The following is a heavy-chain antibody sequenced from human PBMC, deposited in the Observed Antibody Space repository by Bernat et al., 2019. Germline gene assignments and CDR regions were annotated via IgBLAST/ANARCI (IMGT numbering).Heavy chain of an antibody. CDR2: ISAYNGNT. V-gene: IGHV1-18*04. CDR3: ASTEVWAARPDDYYYYYMDV. D-gene: IGHD6-6*01. Sequence: QVQLVQSGAEVKKPGASVKVSCKASGYTFTSYGISWVRQAPGQGLEWMGWISAYNGNTNYAQKLQGRVTMTTDTSTSTAYMELRSLRSDDTAVYYCASTEVWAARPDDYYYYYMDVWGKGTTVTVSS. J-gene: IGHJ6*03. CDR1: GYTFTSYG.